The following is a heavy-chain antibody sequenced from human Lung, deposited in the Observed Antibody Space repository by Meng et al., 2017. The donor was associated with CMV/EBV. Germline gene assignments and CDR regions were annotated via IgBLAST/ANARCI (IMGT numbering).Heavy chain of an antibody. D-gene: IGHD7-27*01. CDR1: GYTFTGHF. CDR3: ARDDNWGPDY. V-gene: IGHV1-2*02. Sequence: ASVKVSCKASGYTFTGHFMHWVRQARGQGLEWMGWIQPNTGVTNYARNFQGRVTMTRDTSISTVYMELGGLRSDDTAMYYCARDDNWGPDYWGQGQLVTVDS. CDR2: IQPNTGVT. J-gene: IGHJ4*02.